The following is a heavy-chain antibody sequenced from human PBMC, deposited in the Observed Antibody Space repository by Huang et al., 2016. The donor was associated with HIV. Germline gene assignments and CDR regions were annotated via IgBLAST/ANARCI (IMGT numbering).Heavy chain of an antibody. V-gene: IGHV5-51*01. J-gene: IGHJ4*02. D-gene: IGHD3-22*01. CDR3: VRSTSGYYYRTDY. CDR2: IYPGDSDT. Sequence: EVQLAQSGPEVKKPGESLKISCKGSGFSFTNYWIGWVRQMPGKGLEWIGIIYPGDSDTKYSPSFQGQVTISDDKAISTAYLQWSSLKASDTAMYYCVRSTSGYYYRTDYWGQGALVTVSS. CDR1: GFSFTNYW.